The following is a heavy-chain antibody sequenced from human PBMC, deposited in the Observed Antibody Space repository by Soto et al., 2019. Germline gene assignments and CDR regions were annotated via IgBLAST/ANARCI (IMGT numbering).Heavy chain of an antibody. D-gene: IGHD3-10*01. Sequence: SETLSLTCAVYGGFLSESYWTWIRQPPGKGLEWIGEINHVGGTNYNPSLTSRVTMSVDTSQNQFSLRLISVTAADSAMYFCVRTRYQLPPSVLGVDAWGQGTPVTVSS. CDR3: VRTRYQLPPSVLGVDA. CDR1: GGFLSESY. CDR2: INHVGGT. J-gene: IGHJ5*02. V-gene: IGHV4-34*01.